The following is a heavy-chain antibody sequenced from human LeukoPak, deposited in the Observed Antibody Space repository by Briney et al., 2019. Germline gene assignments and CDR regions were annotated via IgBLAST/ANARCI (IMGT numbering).Heavy chain of an antibody. V-gene: IGHV4-59*08. Sequence: SETLSLICTVSGGSISTYYWSWIRKPPGKGMEWIGFIHYNDNTKYNPSLESRVTISLDTSKNQFSLRLSSVTAADTAVYYCARLWDYYGSGSVDYWGQGTLVTVSS. D-gene: IGHD3-10*01. CDR1: GGSISTYY. CDR3: ARLWDYYGSGSVDY. J-gene: IGHJ4*02. CDR2: IHYNDNT.